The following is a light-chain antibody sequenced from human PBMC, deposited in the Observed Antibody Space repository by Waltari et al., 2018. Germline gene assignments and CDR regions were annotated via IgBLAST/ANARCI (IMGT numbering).Light chain of an antibody. CDR3: QSFDNMLSGGVV. J-gene: IGLJ2*01. V-gene: IGLV1-40*01. CDR1: TSNHGPGHY. Sequence: QSVLIQPPSVSGPPGQRVTIPCSGSTSNHGPGHYVPWYQNPPGPAPKLLMCGNNNRPSGVPDRFSGSKSGTSASLAITGLQADDEADYFCQSFDNMLSGGVVFGGGTKLAVL. CDR2: GNN.